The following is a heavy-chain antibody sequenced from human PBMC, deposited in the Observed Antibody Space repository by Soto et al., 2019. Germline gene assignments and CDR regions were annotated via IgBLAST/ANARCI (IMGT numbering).Heavy chain of an antibody. CDR2: ISDSGGTT. V-gene: IGHV3-23*01. J-gene: IGHJ4*02. D-gene: IGHD5-12*01. CDR1: GFTFSNYA. Sequence: EVQLLESGGGLIQPGGSLRLSCEASGFTFSNYAVNWVRQAPGKGLEWVSGISDSGGTTYYEDSVKGRFTISRDNSRNTLFLQMTSLRAEDTAVYYCATSPRSGYEPPWDYWGQGTLVTVSS. CDR3: ATSPRSGYEPPWDY.